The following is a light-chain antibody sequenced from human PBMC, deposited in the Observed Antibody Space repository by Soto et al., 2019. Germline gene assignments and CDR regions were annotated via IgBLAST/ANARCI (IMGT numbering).Light chain of an antibody. CDR3: QQRSNWPP. CDR1: QSISRW. J-gene: IGKJ3*01. CDR2: EAS. V-gene: IGKV1-5*03. Sequence: DIQLTQSPSTLSASVGDRVTITCRASQSISRWLAWYQQKPGKAPKLLIHEASNLESGVPSRFSGSGSGTEFTLTISSLEPEDFAVYYCQQRSNWPPFGPGTKVDIK.